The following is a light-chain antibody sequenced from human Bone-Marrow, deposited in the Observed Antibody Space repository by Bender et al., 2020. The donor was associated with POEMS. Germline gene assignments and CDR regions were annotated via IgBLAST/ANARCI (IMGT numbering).Light chain of an antibody. Sequence: QSVVTQPPSLSEAPRQRVTISCSGSSSNIGNHGVNWYQQLPGEAPKLPIYYVVLLTPGVSDRFSSSKSGTSASLAISELQSEVEALYYCSAWDDSLSGWVFGGGTKLTVL. V-gene: IGLV1-36*01. CDR2: YVV. CDR1: SSNIGNHG. CDR3: SAWDDSLSGWV. J-gene: IGLJ3*02.